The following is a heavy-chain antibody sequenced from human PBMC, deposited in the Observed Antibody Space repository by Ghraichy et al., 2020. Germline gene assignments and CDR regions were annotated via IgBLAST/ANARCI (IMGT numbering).Heavy chain of an antibody. Sequence: LSLTCAASGFTFSSYSMNWLRQAPGKGLEWVSYISSSSSTIYYADSVKGRFTISRDNAKNSLYLQMNSLRAEDTAVYYCARGDWYFDYWGQGTLVTVSS. CDR3: ARGDWYFDY. J-gene: IGHJ4*02. CDR2: ISSSSSTI. CDR1: GFTFSSYS. V-gene: IGHV3-48*01. D-gene: IGHD3-9*01.